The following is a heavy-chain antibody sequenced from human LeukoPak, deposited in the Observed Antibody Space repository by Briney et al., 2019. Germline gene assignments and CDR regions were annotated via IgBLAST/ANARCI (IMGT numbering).Heavy chain of an antibody. J-gene: IGHJ4*02. CDR1: GFTFRNYW. CDR3: ARDKVTGASYFDY. V-gene: IGHV3-7*01. Sequence: GGSLRLSCAASGFTFRNYWMSWVSQTPGESLEWVANIKQDGGEIYYLDSVKGRFTISRDNAKNSLYLQMNSLRGDDTAVYYCARDKVTGASYFDYWGQGTPVTVSS. CDR2: IKQDGGEI. D-gene: IGHD7-27*01.